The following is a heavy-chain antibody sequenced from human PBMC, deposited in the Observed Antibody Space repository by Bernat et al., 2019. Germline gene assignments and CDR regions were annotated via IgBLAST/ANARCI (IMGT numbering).Heavy chain of an antibody. Sequence: QVQLQESGPGLVKPSQTLSLTCTVSGGSISSGDYYWSWIRQPPGKGLEWIGYIYYSGSTYYNPSLKSRVTISVDTSKNQFSLKLSSVTAADTAVYYFSRDRYCSGGSCYLYYYYGMDVWGQGTTVTVSS. J-gene: IGHJ6*02. CDR1: GGSISSGDYY. V-gene: IGHV4-30-4*01. CDR2: IYYSGST. CDR3: SRDRYCSGGSCYLYYYYGMDV. D-gene: IGHD2-15*01.